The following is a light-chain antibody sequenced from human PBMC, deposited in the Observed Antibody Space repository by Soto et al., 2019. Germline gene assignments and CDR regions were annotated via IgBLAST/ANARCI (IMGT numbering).Light chain of an antibody. CDR2: DDR. CDR1: NIGSKS. Sequence: YELTQPPSVSVAPGQTARITCGGDNIGSKSVHWYQQKPGQAPVLVVYDDRDRPSGIPERFSGSNSGNTATLTISRVEAGDEADYFCQLWVSSSHHFYAFGTGTKLTVL. V-gene: IGLV3-21*02. CDR3: QLWVSSSHHFYA. J-gene: IGLJ1*01.